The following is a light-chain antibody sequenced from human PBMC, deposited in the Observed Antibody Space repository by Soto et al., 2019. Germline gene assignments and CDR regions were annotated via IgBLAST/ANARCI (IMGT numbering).Light chain of an antibody. V-gene: IGKV1-33*01. Sequence: DIQMTQSPSSLSASVGDRVTITCQASQDITNFLNWYQQKPGKAPKLLIYAASNLETGVPSRFSGCGSGADFTFTISSLQPEDVATYYCQQYDLLPWTFGQGTKVEIK. CDR3: QQYDLLPWT. CDR2: AAS. CDR1: QDITNF. J-gene: IGKJ1*01.